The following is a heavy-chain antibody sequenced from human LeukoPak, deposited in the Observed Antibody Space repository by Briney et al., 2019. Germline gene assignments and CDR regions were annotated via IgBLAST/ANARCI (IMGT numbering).Heavy chain of an antibody. J-gene: IGHJ6*03. V-gene: IGHV1-8*01. CDR1: GYTFTSYD. Sequence: GASVKVSCKASGYTFTSYDINWVRQATGQGLEWMGWMNPNSGNTGYAQKFQDRVTMTRNTSISTVSMELSSLRSDDTAVYYCARGLNWNGGNMDVWGKGTTVTVSS. D-gene: IGHD1-1*01. CDR3: ARGLNWNGGNMDV. CDR2: MNPNSGNT.